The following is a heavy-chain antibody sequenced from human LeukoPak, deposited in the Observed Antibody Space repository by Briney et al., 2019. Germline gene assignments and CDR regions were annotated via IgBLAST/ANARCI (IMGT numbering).Heavy chain of an antibody. V-gene: IGHV4-38-2*02. Sequence: LETLSLTCTASGYSISSGYYWGWIRQPPGEGLERIASIVHTGTTYYKPSLRSRVTISVDTLRNQISLRLSSVTAADTALYYCARAPGAGWTNWGQGTLVTVSS. CDR3: ARAPGAGWTN. J-gene: IGHJ4*02. CDR2: IVHTGTT. D-gene: IGHD6-19*01. CDR1: GYSISSGYY.